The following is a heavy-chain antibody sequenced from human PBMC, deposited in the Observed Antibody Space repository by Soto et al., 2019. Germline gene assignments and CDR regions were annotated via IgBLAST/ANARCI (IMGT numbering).Heavy chain of an antibody. D-gene: IGHD2-15*01. J-gene: IGHJ4*02. Sequence: EVQLVESGGDLVQPGRSLRLSCAASGFTFDDYAMHWVRQAPGKGLEWISGISWNSGRIGYADSVKGRFTISRDNAKNSLYLQRSSLRAEDTALYYCAKSHCSGGSCYSVPFDYWGQGTLVTVSS. CDR2: ISWNSGRI. V-gene: IGHV3-9*01. CDR1: GFTFDDYA. CDR3: AKSHCSGGSCYSVPFDY.